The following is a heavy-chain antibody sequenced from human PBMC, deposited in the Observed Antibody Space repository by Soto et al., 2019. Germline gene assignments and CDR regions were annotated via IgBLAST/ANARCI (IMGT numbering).Heavy chain of an antibody. CDR3: ARDDWGFLSAAFDI. CDR2: IYHSGST. V-gene: IGHV4-38-2*02. D-gene: IGHD7-27*01. CDR1: GYSISSGYY. J-gene: IGHJ3*02. Sequence: SETLSLTCTVSGYSISSGYYWGWIRQPPGKGLEWIGSIYHSGSTYYNPSLKSRVTISVDTSKNQFSLKLSSVTAADTAVYYCARDDWGFLSAAFDIWGQGTMVTVSS.